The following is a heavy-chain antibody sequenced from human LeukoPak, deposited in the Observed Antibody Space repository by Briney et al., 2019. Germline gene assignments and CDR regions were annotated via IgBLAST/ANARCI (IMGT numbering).Heavy chain of an antibody. D-gene: IGHD5-12*01. CDR1: GYTFTGYY. J-gene: IGHJ4*02. Sequence: ASVKVSCKASGYTFTGYYMHWVRQAPGQGLEWMGWINPNSGGTNYAQKFQGRVTITRDTSISTAYMELSRLRSDDTAVYYCARLETSGYAYAPFDYWGQGTLVTVSS. CDR3: ARLETSGYAYAPFDY. V-gene: IGHV1-2*02. CDR2: INPNSGGT.